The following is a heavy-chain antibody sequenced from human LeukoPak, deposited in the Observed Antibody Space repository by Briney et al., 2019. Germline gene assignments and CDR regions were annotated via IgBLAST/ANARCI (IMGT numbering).Heavy chain of an antibody. Sequence: PSETLSLTCTVPGGSISSSSYYWGWIRQPPGKGLEWIGNIYYSGSTYYNPSLKSRVTISVDTSKNQFSLKLSSVTAADTAVYYCARGNDDSLYWGQGTLVTVSS. D-gene: IGHD3-22*01. V-gene: IGHV4-39*01. CDR1: GGSISSSSYY. CDR2: IYYSGST. CDR3: ARGNDDSLY. J-gene: IGHJ4*02.